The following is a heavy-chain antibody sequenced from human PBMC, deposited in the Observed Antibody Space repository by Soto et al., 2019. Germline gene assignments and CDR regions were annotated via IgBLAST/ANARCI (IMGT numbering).Heavy chain of an antibody. Sequence: SETLSLTCAVYGGSFSGYYWSWIRQPPGKGLEWIGEINHSGSTNYNPSLKSRVTISVDTSKNQFSLKLSSVTAADTAVYYCASRASFNDILTGSKIYYFDYWGQGTLVTVSS. CDR1: GGSFSGYY. V-gene: IGHV4-34*01. D-gene: IGHD3-9*01. CDR2: INHSGST. CDR3: ASRASFNDILTGSKIYYFDY. J-gene: IGHJ4*02.